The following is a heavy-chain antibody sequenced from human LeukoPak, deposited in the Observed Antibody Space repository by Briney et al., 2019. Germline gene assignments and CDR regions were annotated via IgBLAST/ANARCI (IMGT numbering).Heavy chain of an antibody. CDR1: GFTFSSYS. CDR2: ISSSSSYI. D-gene: IGHD3-10*01. Sequence: GGSLRLSCAASGFTFSSYSMNWVRQAPGKGLEWVSSISSSSSYIYYADSVKGRFTISRDNAKNSLYLQMNSLRAEDTAVYYCARRAAGEAYFDYWGQGTLVTVSS. CDR3: ARRAAGEAYFDY. V-gene: IGHV3-21*01. J-gene: IGHJ4*02.